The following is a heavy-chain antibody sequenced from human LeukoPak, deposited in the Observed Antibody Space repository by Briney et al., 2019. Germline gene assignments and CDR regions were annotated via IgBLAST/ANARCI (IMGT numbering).Heavy chain of an antibody. Sequence: GGSLRLSCAASGFTFSSYSMQWVRQTPGKGLEWVCIMSNSGENTFYGESVKGRFTISRDNSQNTLYLQMNSLRPEDTAVYYCAKGGASVTRYVDYWGQGTLVTVSS. CDR3: AKGGASVTRYVDY. V-gene: IGHV3-30*18. CDR1: GFTFSSYS. J-gene: IGHJ4*02. D-gene: IGHD4-17*01. CDR2: MSNSGENT.